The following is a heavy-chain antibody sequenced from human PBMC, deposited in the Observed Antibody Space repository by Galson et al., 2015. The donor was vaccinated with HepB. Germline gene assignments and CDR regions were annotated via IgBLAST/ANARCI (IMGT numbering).Heavy chain of an antibody. Sequence: CAISGDSVSSNSAAWNWIRQSPSRGLEWLGRTYYRSKWHNDYAVSVKSRITVNPDTSKNHFSLHLNSVTPEDTAVYYFTRTSSVGDVWGQGTTVTVSS. CDR2: TYYRSKWHN. CDR3: TRTSSVGDV. V-gene: IGHV6-1*01. CDR1: GDSVSSNSAA. D-gene: IGHD6-19*01. J-gene: IGHJ6*02.